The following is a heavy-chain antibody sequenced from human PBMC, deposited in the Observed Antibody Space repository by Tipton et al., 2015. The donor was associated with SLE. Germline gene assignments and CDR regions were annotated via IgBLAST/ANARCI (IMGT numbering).Heavy chain of an antibody. CDR3: ARSYYDFWNAYSDALDM. CDR2: IYYRGTT. J-gene: IGHJ3*02. V-gene: IGHV4-61*05. CDR1: GGSISSSSYY. Sequence: TLSLTCTVSGGSISSSSYYWGWIRQPPGKGLEWIGYIYYRGTTNYSPSLKSRVSISVDTSKSQVSLKLSSGTAADTAVYYCARSYYDFWNAYSDALDMWGQGTTVTVSS. D-gene: IGHD3-3*01.